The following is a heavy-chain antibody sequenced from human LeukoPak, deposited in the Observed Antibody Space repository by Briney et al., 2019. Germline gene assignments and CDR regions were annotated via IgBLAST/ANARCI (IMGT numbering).Heavy chain of an antibody. CDR3: ARDYDRYYMDV. Sequence: GGSLRLSCAASGFNFSSYWMHWVRQAPGKGLVWVSRINSDGSSTSYADSVKGRCTISRDNAKNTLYLQMNSLRPEDTAVYYCARDYDRYYMDVWGKGTTVTVSS. J-gene: IGHJ6*03. V-gene: IGHV3-74*01. D-gene: IGHD3-3*01. CDR1: GFNFSSYW. CDR2: INSDGSST.